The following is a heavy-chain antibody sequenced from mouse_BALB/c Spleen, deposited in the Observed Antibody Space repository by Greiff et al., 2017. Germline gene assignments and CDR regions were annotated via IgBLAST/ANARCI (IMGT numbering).Heavy chain of an antibody. V-gene: IGHV1-54*01. CDR2: INPGSGGT. CDR3: ARGGRDGPDY. J-gene: IGHJ2*01. CDR1: GYAFTNYL. Sequence: VKLQESGAELVRPGTSVKVSCKASGYAFTNYLIEWVKQRPGQGLEWIGVINPGSGGTNYNEKFKGKATLTADKSSSTAYMQLSSLTSDDSAVYCWARGGRDGPDYWGQGTTLTVSS. D-gene: IGHD1-2*01.